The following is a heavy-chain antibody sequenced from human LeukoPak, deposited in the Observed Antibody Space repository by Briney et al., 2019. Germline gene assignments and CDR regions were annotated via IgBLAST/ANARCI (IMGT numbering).Heavy chain of an antibody. Sequence: PSETLSLTCTVSGGSISSSSYYWGWIRQPPGKGLEWIGSNYYSGSTYYNPSLKSRVSISVDTSKNQFSLKLSSVTAADTAVYYCARVKGSYYYGSGSQASRPFDYWGQGTLVTVSS. D-gene: IGHD3-10*01. J-gene: IGHJ4*02. CDR1: GGSISSSSYY. CDR3: ARVKGSYYYGSGSQASRPFDY. V-gene: IGHV4-39*07. CDR2: NYYSGST.